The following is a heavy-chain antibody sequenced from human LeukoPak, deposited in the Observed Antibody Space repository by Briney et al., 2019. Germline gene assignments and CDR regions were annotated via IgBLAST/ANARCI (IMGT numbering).Heavy chain of an antibody. CDR1: GFIFSDYS. CDR3: ARDNNSGFDY. V-gene: IGHV3-48*01. CDR2: IIGSASGLVSAM. J-gene: IGHJ4*02. Sequence: GGSLRLSCAASGFIFSDYSMNWVRQAPGKGLEWVSNIIGSASGLVSAMYEAGSVKCRFTIARDEAKNSLYLQMTSVRAEDTAFYYCARDNNSGFDYWGQGALVTVS. D-gene: IGHD1-1*01.